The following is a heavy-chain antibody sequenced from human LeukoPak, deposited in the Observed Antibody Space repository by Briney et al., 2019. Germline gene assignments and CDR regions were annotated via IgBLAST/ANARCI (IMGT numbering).Heavy chain of an antibody. CDR2: INPNSGGT. CDR3: ATGGGAAAGTFYYYGMDV. CDR1: RYIFTSYY. D-gene: IGHD6-13*01. J-gene: IGHJ6*02. Sequence: ASVKVSCKASRYIFTSYYIHWVRQAPGQGLDWMGWINPNSGGTKYAQRFQGRVTMTEDTSTDTAYMELSSLRSEDTAVYYCATGGGAAAGTFYYYGMDVWGQGTTVTVSS. V-gene: IGHV1-8*01.